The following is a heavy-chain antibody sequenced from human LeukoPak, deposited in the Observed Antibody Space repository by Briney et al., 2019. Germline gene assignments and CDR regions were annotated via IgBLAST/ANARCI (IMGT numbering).Heavy chain of an antibody. D-gene: IGHD3-10*01. V-gene: IGHV1-58*01. CDR1: EFTFTSSA. CDR3: AAATRSGSYYHGPYGMDV. CDR2: IVVGSGNT. J-gene: IGHJ6*04. Sequence: SVKVSCKASEFTFTSSAVQWVRQARGQRLEWIGWIVVGSGNTNYAQKFQERVTITRDMSTSTAYMELSSLRSEDTAVYYCAAATRSGSYYHGPYGMDVWGKETTVTVSS.